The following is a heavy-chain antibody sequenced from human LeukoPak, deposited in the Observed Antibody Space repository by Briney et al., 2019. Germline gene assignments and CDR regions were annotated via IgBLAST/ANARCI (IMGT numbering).Heavy chain of an antibody. CDR3: ARDDGSATMGFDS. Sequence: SVKVSCKASGTTFSRSAISWVRQALGQGLEWMGGVIPILGTTNYAQKFRDRVSITTDESTSTAYMEVTSLRSVDTAVYYCARDDGSATMGFDSWGQGTLVSVSS. J-gene: IGHJ4*02. V-gene: IGHV1-69*05. D-gene: IGHD1-14*01. CDR2: VIPILGTT. CDR1: GTTFSRSA.